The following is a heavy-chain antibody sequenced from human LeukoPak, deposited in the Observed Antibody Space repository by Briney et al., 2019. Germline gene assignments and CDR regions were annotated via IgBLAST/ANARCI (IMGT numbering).Heavy chain of an antibody. V-gene: IGHV1-69*05. J-gene: IGHJ2*01. Sequence: GASVKVSCKASRGTFSSYAITWVRQAPGQGLEWMGGIIPIFGTANYAQKFQGRLTLTRDTSLSTAYMELSHLTSEDTAIYFCTREHDKPMMHWYFSLWGRGSLVTVSS. CDR3: TREHDKPMMHWYFSL. CDR1: RGTFSSYA. D-gene: IGHD3-9*01. CDR2: IIPIFGTA.